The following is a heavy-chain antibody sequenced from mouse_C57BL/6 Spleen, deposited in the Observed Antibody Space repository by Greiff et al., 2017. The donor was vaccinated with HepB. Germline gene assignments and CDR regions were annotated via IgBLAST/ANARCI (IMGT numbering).Heavy chain of an antibody. D-gene: IGHD2-4*01. Sequence: VQLKESGGGLVKPGGSLKLSCAASGFTFSDYGMHWVRQAPEKGLEWVAYISSGSSTIYYADTVKGRFTISRDNAKNTLFLQMTILRYEDTAMYYWAGGRVMIRLAMDYWGQGTSVTVSS. V-gene: IGHV5-17*01. J-gene: IGHJ4*01. CDR2: ISSGSSTI. CDR1: GFTFSDYG. CDR3: AGGRVMIRLAMDY.